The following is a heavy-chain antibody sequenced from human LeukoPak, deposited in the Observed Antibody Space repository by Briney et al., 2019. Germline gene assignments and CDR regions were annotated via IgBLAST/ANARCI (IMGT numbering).Heavy chain of an antibody. CDR1: GYIFTNHY. CDR2: INPSGSST. CDR3: AGSPHILTGENFDF. V-gene: IGHV1-46*01. J-gene: IGHJ4*02. D-gene: IGHD3-9*01. Sequence: GASVKVSCKASGYIFTNHYMHWVRQAPGQGLEWMGLINPSGSSTLYAEKFRGRIIMTRDMSTATDYMELSSLRSDDTAVFYCAGSPHILTGENFDFWGQGTLVTVSS.